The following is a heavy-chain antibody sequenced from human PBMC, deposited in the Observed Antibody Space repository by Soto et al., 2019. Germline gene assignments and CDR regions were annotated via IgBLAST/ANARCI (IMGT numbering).Heavy chain of an antibody. CDR1: GFTFSSYA. CDR3: ASLVDTAMGHTFDY. J-gene: IGHJ4*02. V-gene: IGHV3-30-3*01. Sequence: GGSLRLSCAASGFTFSSYAMHWVRQAPGKGLEWVAVISYDGSNKYYADSVKGRFTISRDNSKNTLYLQMNSLRAEDTAVYYCASLVDTAMGHTFDYWGQGTLVTVSS. D-gene: IGHD5-18*01. CDR2: ISYDGSNK.